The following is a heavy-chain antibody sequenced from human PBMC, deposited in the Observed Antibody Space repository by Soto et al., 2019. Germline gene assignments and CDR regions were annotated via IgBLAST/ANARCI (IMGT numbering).Heavy chain of an antibody. J-gene: IGHJ5*02. CDR1: GGTFSSYA. CDR3: ARGEATYYDFWSGSQPGFDP. CDR2: IIPIFGTA. D-gene: IGHD3-3*01. V-gene: IGHV1-69*13. Sequence: ASVKVSCKASGGTFSSYAISWARQAPGQGLEWMGGIIPIFGTANYAQKFQGRVTITADESTSTAYMELSSLRSEDTAVYYCARGEATYYDFWSGSQPGFDPWGQGTLVTVSS.